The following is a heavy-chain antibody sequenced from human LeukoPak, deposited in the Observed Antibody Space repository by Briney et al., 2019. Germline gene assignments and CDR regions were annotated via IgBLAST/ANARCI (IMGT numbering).Heavy chain of an antibody. CDR1: GFTFSSYE. CDR2: ISSSGGTI. D-gene: IGHD2-15*01. Sequence: GGSLRLSCAASGFTFSSYEMNWVRQAPGKGLEWVSYISSSGGTIYYADSVKGRFTISRDNAKNSLYLQMNSLRAEDTAVYYCAIRYCSGGSCYADYWGQGTLVTVSS. J-gene: IGHJ4*02. V-gene: IGHV3-48*03. CDR3: AIRYCSGGSCYADY.